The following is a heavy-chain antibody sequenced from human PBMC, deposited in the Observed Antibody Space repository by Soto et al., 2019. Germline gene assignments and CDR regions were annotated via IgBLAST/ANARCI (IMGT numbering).Heavy chain of an antibody. CDR3: VRVLDSSWYADL. D-gene: IGHD3-22*01. CDR2: IFYTGVT. V-gene: IGHV4-61*03. Sequence: QVQLQESGPGLVKPSETLSLTCSVSGGSVSNASFYWTWIRQAPGTGLEYIGYIFYTGVTNYNPSLSRRVTISLDTSKSHFSLTLNSMTAADTAVYYCVRVLDSSWYADLWCRGTLVTVSS. J-gene: IGHJ2*01. CDR1: GGSVSNASFY.